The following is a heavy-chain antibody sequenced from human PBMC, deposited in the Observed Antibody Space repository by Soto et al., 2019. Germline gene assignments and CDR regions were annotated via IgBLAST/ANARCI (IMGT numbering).Heavy chain of an antibody. CDR3: ARGSSGYGYYAFDI. Sequence: EVQLVESGGGLVQPGGSLRLSCAASGFTVSSNYMSWVRQAPGKGLEWVSLIYGDGSTYYADSVKGRLTISRHNSKNTRQLQMNSLPTEDTAVFYCARGSSGYGYYAFDIWGQGTMVTVPS. CDR1: GFTVSSNY. CDR2: IYGDGST. V-gene: IGHV3-53*04. D-gene: IGHD5-12*01. J-gene: IGHJ3*02.